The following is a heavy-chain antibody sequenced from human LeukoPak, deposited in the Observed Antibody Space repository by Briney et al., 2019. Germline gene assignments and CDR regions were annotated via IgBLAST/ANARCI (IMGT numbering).Heavy chain of an antibody. D-gene: IGHD6-19*01. Sequence: GGSLRLSCAASGFTDSSKYMSWVRQAPGKELEWVSVIYSGGNTYYADSVKGRFTISRDNSKNTVNLQMNSLRAEDTAVYYCASGIEVGPVYFDYWGQGTLVTVSS. CDR3: ASGIEVGPVYFDY. V-gene: IGHV3-66*01. CDR2: IYSGGNT. J-gene: IGHJ4*02. CDR1: GFTDSSKY.